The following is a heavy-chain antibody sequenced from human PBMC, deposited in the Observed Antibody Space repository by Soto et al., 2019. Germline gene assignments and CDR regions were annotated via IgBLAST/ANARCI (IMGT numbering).Heavy chain of an antibody. CDR3: AHRPSGWYLFDY. CDR1: GFSLSTSGLG. Sequence: QITLKESGPTLVRPTQTLTLTCTFSGFSLSTSGLGVGWLHQPPGKALEWLALTYWNDDKRYSPSLKARLTITEDRSKDQVVLTMTNMDPVDTDTYYCAHRPSGWYLFDYWGQGTLVTVSS. V-gene: IGHV2-5*01. J-gene: IGHJ4*02. D-gene: IGHD6-19*01. CDR2: TYWNDDK.